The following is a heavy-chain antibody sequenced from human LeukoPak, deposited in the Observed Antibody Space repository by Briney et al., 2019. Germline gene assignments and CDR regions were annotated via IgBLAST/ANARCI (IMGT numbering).Heavy chain of an antibody. CDR3: AKGRVGATLYFDY. Sequence: PGGSLRLSCSVSGFTFSDYAMGWVRQAPGKGLEWVSAISGSGGSTYYADSVKGRFTISRDNSKNTLYLQMNSLRAEDTAVYYCAKGRVGATLYFDYWGQGTLVTVSS. J-gene: IGHJ4*02. CDR2: ISGSGGST. CDR1: GFTFSDYA. V-gene: IGHV3-23*01. D-gene: IGHD1-26*01.